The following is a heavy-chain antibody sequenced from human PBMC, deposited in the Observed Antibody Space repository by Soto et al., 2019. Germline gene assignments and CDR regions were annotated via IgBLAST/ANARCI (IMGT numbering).Heavy chain of an antibody. V-gene: IGHV3-30*18. CDR1: GFTFSSYG. CDR2: ISYDGSNK. CDR3: AKDANYDFWSGYQSYYYYMDV. J-gene: IGHJ6*03. Sequence: GGSLRLSCAASGFTFSSYGMHWVRQAPGKGLEWVAVISYDGSNKYYADSVKGRFTISRDNSKNTLYLQMNSLRAEDTAVYYCAKDANYDFWSGYQSYYYYMDVWGKGTTVTVSS. D-gene: IGHD3-3*01.